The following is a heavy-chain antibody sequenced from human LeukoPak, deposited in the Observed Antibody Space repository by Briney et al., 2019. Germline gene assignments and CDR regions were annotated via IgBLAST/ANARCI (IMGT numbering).Heavy chain of an antibody. CDR3: ARAGAFDI. V-gene: IGHV4-61*01. Sequence: SETLSLTCAVSGYSISSSYYWSWIRQPPGKGLEWIGYIYYSGSTNYNPSLKSRVTISVDTSKNQFSLKLSSVTAADTAVYYCARAGAFDIWGQGTMVTVSS. D-gene: IGHD3-10*01. CDR2: IYYSGST. CDR1: GYSISSSYY. J-gene: IGHJ3*02.